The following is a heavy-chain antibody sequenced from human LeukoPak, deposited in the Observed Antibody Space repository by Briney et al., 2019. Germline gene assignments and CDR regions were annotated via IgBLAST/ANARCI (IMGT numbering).Heavy chain of an antibody. CDR3: AKSWSGTTLRWFDP. V-gene: IGHV3-30*02. D-gene: IGHD1-1*01. CDR1: GFTFSSYG. CDR2: IRYDGSNK. J-gene: IGHJ5*02. Sequence: GGSLRLSCAASGFTFSSYGMHWVRQAPGKGLEWVAFIRYDGSNKYYADSVKGRFTISRDNSKNTLYLQMNSPRAEDTAVYYCAKSWSGTTLRWFDPWGQGTLVTVSS.